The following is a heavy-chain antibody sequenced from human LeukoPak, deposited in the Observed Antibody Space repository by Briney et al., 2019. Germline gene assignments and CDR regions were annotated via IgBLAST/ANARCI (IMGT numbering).Heavy chain of an antibody. V-gene: IGHV1-8*01. CDR2: MNPNSGNT. CDR3: ARGLKFGDIVVVPAAMGWPNYYYYGMDV. Sequence: ASVKVSCKASGYTFTSYDINWVRQATGQGLEWMGWMNPNSGNTGYAQKFQGRVTMTRNTSISTAYMELSSLRSEDTAVYYCARGLKFGDIVVVPAAMGWPNYYYYGMDVWGQGTTVTVSS. CDR1: GYTFTSYD. D-gene: IGHD2-2*01. J-gene: IGHJ6*02.